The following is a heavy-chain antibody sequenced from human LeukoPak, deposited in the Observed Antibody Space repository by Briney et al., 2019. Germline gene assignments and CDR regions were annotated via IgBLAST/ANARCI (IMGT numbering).Heavy chain of an antibody. CDR2: ISGSGGST. D-gene: IGHD6-13*01. CDR3: GKEIAGAWIDAFDI. Sequence: GVSLRLSCAASGFTFSTYAMSWVRQAPGKGLEWVSAISGSGGSTYYADSVKGRFTISRDNSKNILYLQMNSLRAEDTAVYYCGKEIAGAWIDAFDIWGQGTMVTVSS. J-gene: IGHJ3*02. V-gene: IGHV3-23*01. CDR1: GFTFSTYA.